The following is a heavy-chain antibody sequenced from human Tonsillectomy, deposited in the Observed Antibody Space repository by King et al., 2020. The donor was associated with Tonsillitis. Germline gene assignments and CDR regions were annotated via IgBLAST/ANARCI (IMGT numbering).Heavy chain of an antibody. CDR3: ARELGCSSTSCYSKWFDP. D-gene: IGHD2-2*01. Sequence: QLVQSGAEVKKPGASVEVSCKASGYTFTGYYMHWVRQAPGQGLEWMGWINPNSGGTNYAQKFQGRVTMTRDTSISTAYMELSRLRSDDTAVYYCARELGCSSTSCYSKWFDPWGQGTLVTVSS. CDR2: INPNSGGT. J-gene: IGHJ5*02. CDR1: GYTFTGYY. V-gene: IGHV1-2*02.